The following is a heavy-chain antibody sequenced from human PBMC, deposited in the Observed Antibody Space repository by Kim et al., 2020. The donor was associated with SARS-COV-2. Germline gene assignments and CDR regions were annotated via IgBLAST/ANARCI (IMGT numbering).Heavy chain of an antibody. V-gene: IGHV3-66*01. Sequence: DSVKGRFTISRDNSKNTLYLQMNRLRAEDTAVYYCARDYYDSSGYYYSDYWGQGTLVTVSS. D-gene: IGHD3-22*01. J-gene: IGHJ4*02. CDR3: ARDYYDSSGYYYSDY.